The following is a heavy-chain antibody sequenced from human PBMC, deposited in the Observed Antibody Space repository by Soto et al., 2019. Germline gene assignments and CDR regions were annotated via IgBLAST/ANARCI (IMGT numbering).Heavy chain of an antibody. CDR2: INPSGDST. D-gene: IGHD4-4*01. Sequence: GASVKVSCKASGYTFTSYYMHWLRQAPGQGLERMGIINPSGDSTYYAQKFQGRVTMTRDTSTSTVYMELSSLRSEDTAVYYCARGMTTVTSDAFDIWGQGTMVTVSS. CDR3: ARGMTTVTSDAFDI. CDR1: GYTFTSYY. J-gene: IGHJ3*02. V-gene: IGHV1-46*01.